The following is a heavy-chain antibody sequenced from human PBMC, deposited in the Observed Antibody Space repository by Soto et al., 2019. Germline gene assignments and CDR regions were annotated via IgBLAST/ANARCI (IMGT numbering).Heavy chain of an antibody. CDR3: ATTEYSSSSPGYDYGMDV. V-gene: IGHV1-69*13. CDR2: IIPIFGTA. Sequence: SVEVSCKASGGTFSSYAISWVRQAPGQGLEWMGGIIPIFGTANYAQKFQGRVTITADESTSTAYMELSSLRSEDTAVYYCATTEYSSSSPGYDYGMDVWGQGTTVTVSS. J-gene: IGHJ6*02. D-gene: IGHD6-6*01. CDR1: GGTFSSYA.